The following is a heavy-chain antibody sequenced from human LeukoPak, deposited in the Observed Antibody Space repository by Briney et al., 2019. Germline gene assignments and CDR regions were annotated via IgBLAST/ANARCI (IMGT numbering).Heavy chain of an antibody. J-gene: IGHJ3*02. CDR1: GFTFSIYA. Sequence: GGSLRLTCAASGFTFSIYAMSWVRQAPGKGLEWVSAISGSGGSTYYADSVKGRFTISRDNSKNTLYLQMNSLRAEDTAVYYCAKDRVTGTTGGAFDIWGQGTMVTVSS. CDR2: ISGSGGST. D-gene: IGHD1-20*01. CDR3: AKDRVTGTTGGAFDI. V-gene: IGHV3-23*01.